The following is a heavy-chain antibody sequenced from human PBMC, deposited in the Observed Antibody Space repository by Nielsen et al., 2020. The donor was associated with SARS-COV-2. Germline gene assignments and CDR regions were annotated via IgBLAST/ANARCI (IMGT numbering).Heavy chain of an antibody. D-gene: IGHD3-10*01. J-gene: IGHJ4*02. Sequence: GESLKISCAASGFTFSSYWMSWVRQAPGKGLEWVANIKQDGSEKYYVDSVKGRFTISRDNAKNSLYLQMNSLRAEDTAVYYCATSGGPYYYGSGSFDYWGQGTLVTVSS. CDR2: IKQDGSEK. V-gene: IGHV3-7*01. CDR3: ATSGGPYYYGSGSFDY. CDR1: GFTFSSYW.